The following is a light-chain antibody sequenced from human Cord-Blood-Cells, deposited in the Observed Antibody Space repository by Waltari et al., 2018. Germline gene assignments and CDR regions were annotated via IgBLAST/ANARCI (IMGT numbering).Light chain of an antibody. Sequence: QSALTQPASVSGSPGQSITISCTGTSSDIGGYNNVSWYQQHPGKAPKLMIYDVSNRPSGVSNRFSGSKSGNTASLTISGLQAEDEADYYCSSYTSSSTVVFCGGTNLTVL. J-gene: IGLJ2*01. CDR1: SSDIGGYNN. V-gene: IGLV2-14*01. CDR3: SSYTSSSTVV. CDR2: DVS.